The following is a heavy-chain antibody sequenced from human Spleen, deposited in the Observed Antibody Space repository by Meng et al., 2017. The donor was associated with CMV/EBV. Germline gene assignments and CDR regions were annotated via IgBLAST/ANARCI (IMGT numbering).Heavy chain of an antibody. CDR3: AKLPEQDAFDI. Sequence: SLKISCEASEFTFSKHIMNWIRQAPGKGLEWVSGISWNSGSIGYADSVKGRFTISRDNAKNSLYLQMNSLRAEDTALYYCAKLPEQDAFDIWGQGTMVTVSS. CDR1: EFTFSKHI. V-gene: IGHV3-9*01. J-gene: IGHJ3*02. CDR2: ISWNSGSI.